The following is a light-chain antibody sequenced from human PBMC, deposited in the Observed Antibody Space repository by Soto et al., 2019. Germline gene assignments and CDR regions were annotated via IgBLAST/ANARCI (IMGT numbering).Light chain of an antibody. CDR1: KLGDKY. V-gene: IGLV3-1*01. CDR3: QAWDSSTDVV. J-gene: IGLJ2*01. CDR2: QDS. Sequence: SYELTQPPSASVSPGQTASITFSGDKLGDKYACWYQQKPGQSPVLVIYQDSKRPSGIPERFSGSNSGKTATLTISGTQAMDEADYYCQAWDSSTDVVFGGGTKLTVL.